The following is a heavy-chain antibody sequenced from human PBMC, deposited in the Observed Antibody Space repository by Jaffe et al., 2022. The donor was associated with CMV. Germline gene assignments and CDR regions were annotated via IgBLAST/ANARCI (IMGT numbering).Heavy chain of an antibody. D-gene: IGHD5-12*01. CDR3: ARDGGPWLPFYNWFDP. CDR2: ISSSSSYI. V-gene: IGHV3-21*01. J-gene: IGHJ5*02. Sequence: EVQLVESGGGLVKPGGSLRLSCAASGFTFSSYSMNWVRQAPGKGLEWVSSISSSSSYIYYADSVKGRFTISRDNAKNSLYLQMNSLRAEDTAVYYCARDGGPWLPFYNWFDPWGQGTLVTVSS. CDR1: GFTFSSYS.